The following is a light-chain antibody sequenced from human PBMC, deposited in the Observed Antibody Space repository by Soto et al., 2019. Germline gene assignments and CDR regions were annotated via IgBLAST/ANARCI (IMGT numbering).Light chain of an antibody. V-gene: IGKV1-12*01. J-gene: IGKJ4*01. CDR3: QQGNSFPLT. CDR1: PDISTW. CDR2: TAS. Sequence: DIQMTQSPSSVSASVGDRVTITCRASPDISTWLALFQQKPGEAPRLLIYTASSLHSGVPSRFSGRGSGTDFPLTLSRLQPEDFAAYYCQQGNSFPLTFGGGTKVEIK.